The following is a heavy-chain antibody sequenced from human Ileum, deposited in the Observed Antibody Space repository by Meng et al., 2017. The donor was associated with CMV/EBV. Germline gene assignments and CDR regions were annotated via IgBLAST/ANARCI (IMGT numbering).Heavy chain of an antibody. CDR1: GFRSPDRA. Sequence: GGFLRPSCVGFGFRSPDRAMHWVRQPPGKGLEWVSGIYWNSDVTGYAASVKGRFTVSRDNTKNSLYLQMNSLRPEDTAFYYCVKDVSPGGADYWGQGTLVTVSS. CDR2: IYWNSDVT. D-gene: IGHD3-10*01. CDR3: VKDVSPGGADY. J-gene: IGHJ4*02. V-gene: IGHV3-9*02.